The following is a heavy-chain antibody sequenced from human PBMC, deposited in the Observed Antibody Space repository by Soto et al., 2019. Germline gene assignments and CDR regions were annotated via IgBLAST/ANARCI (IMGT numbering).Heavy chain of an antibody. D-gene: IGHD3-22*01. CDR3: ARVSYDYYDRTGYYYGTFDH. CDR2: ISYSGST. V-gene: IGHV4-59*01. CDR1: GGSISSYY. J-gene: IGHJ4*02. Sequence: SETLSLTCTVSGGSISSYYWSWIRQPPGRGLEWIGYISYSGSTEYNPSLKSRVTISVDTSKNQFSLKLSSVTAADTAVYYCARVSYDYYDRTGYYYGTFDHWGQGTLVTVSS.